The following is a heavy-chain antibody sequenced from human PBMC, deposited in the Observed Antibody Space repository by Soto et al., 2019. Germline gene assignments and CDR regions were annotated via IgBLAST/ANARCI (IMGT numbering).Heavy chain of an antibody. V-gene: IGHV3-15*01. CDR1: GFTFSNAW. D-gene: IGHD1-20*01. J-gene: IGHJ4*02. Sequence: GSLRLSCAASGFTFSNAWMNWVRQAPGKGPEWVGRIKSETDGGTIDYAAPVKGRLTIWRDDSRNTLYLQMNSLKTEDTAVYYGATVGYVTGTGFDYWGQGTLVTVSS. CDR2: IKSETDGGTI. CDR3: ATVGYVTGTGFDY.